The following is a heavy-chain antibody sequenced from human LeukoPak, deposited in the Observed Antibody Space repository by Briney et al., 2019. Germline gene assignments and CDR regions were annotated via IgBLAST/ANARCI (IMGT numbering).Heavy chain of an antibody. V-gene: IGHV4-34*01. D-gene: IGHD3-10*01. J-gene: IGHJ5*02. CDR2: INHSGST. CDR3: ARDKGQYGSGTRGFTWFDP. Sequence: PSETLSLTCAVYGGSFSIYYWSWIRQPPGKGLEWIGEINHSGSTNYNPSLKSRVTISVDTSKNQFSLMLNSVTAADTAVYYCARDKGQYGSGTRGFTWFDPWGQGTLVTVSS. CDR1: GGSFSIYY.